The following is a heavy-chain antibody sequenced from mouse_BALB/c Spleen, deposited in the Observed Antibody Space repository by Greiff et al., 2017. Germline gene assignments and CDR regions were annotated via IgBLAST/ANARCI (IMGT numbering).Heavy chain of an antibody. Sequence: QVQLQQSGAELMKPGASVKISCKATGYTFSSYWIEWVKQRPGHGLEWIGEILPGSGSTNYNEKFKGKATFTADTSSNTAYMQLSSLTSEDSAVYYCARKGYDGAYGGQGTLVTVSA. J-gene: IGHJ3*01. CDR1: GYTFSSYW. V-gene: IGHV1-9*01. D-gene: IGHD2-2*01. CDR3: ARKGYDGAY. CDR2: ILPGSGST.